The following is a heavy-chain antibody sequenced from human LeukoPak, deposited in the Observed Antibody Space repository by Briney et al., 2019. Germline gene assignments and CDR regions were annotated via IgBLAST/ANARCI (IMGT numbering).Heavy chain of an antibody. V-gene: IGHV3-48*02. J-gene: IGHJ4*02. CDR1: GFTFSNYS. Sequence: PGGSLRLSYAASGFTFSNYSMNWVRQAPGKGLEWVSYISSSSSAIYYADSVKGRFTISRDNAKNSLYLQMNSLRDEDTAVYYCARDRVGYPKYYFDYWGQGTLVTVSS. D-gene: IGHD5-12*01. CDR3: ARDRVGYPKYYFDY. CDR2: ISSSSSAI.